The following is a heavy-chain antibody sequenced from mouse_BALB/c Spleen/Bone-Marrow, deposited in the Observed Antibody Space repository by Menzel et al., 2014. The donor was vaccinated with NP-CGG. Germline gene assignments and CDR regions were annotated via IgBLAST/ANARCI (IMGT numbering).Heavy chain of an antibody. CDR1: GFNTKDTY. CDR3: ARSYGSSPFDY. CDR2: IDPANGNT. V-gene: IGHV14-3*02. D-gene: IGHD1-1*01. Sequence: EVQLQQSGAELVKPGASVRLSCTASGFNTKDTYMHSVKQRPEQGLEWIGRIDPANGNTKYDPKFQGKATITADTSSNTAYLQLSSLTSEDTAVYYCARSYGSSPFDYWGQGTTLTVSS. J-gene: IGHJ2*01.